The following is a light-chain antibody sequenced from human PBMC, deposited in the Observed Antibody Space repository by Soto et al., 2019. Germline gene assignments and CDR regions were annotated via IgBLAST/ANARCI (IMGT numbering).Light chain of an antibody. Sequence: EIVLTQSPSTLSLSPGERAILTCRASESVTSNYLAWYQQRPGQAPRLLIYGASTRATGIPDRFSGSGSGTDFTLTISRLAPEDFAMYYCHQYGSSPLTFGPGTKVDIK. CDR3: HQYGSSPLT. CDR1: ESVTSNY. CDR2: GAS. V-gene: IGKV3-20*01. J-gene: IGKJ3*01.